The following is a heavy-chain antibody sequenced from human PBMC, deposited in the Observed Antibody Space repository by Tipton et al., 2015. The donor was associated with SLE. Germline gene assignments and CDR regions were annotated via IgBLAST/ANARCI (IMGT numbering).Heavy chain of an antibody. CDR2: ISSSGSTI. CDR1: GFTFSSYE. CDR3: ARERSGRVLDYYFDY. D-gene: IGHD3-3*01. J-gene: IGHJ4*02. V-gene: IGHV3-48*03. Sequence: SLRLSCAASGFTFSSYEMNWFRQAPGKGLEWVSYISSSGSTIYYADSVKGRFTISRDNAKNSLYLQMNSLRAEDTAVYYCARERSGRVLDYYFDYWGQGTLVTVSS.